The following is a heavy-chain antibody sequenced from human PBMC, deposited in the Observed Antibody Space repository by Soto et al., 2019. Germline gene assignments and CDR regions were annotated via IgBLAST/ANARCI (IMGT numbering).Heavy chain of an antibody. V-gene: IGHV4-34*01. CDR3: ARGRNGYSSSWYGRNWFDP. CDR2: INHSGST. Sequence: PSETLSLTCAVYGGSFSGYYWSWIRQPPGKGLEWIGEINHSGSTNYNPSLKSRVTISVDTSKNQFSLKLSSVTAADTAVYYCARGRNGYSSSWYGRNWFDPWGQGTLVTVSS. CDR1: GGSFSGYY. D-gene: IGHD6-13*01. J-gene: IGHJ5*02.